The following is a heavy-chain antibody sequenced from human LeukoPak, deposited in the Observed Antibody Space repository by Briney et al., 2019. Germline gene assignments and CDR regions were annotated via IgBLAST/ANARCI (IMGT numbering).Heavy chain of an antibody. CDR1: GGSISSCTYS. CDR3: ARDWNRYAY. D-gene: IGHD1-1*01. V-gene: IGHV4-39*07. CDR2: FSCSGST. J-gene: IGHJ4*02. Sequence: SETLSLTCSVSGGSISSCTYSWGWIRQPPGKGLEWIGSFSCSGSTYNNPSLKSRVTISVDTSKSQFSLYMDSVTAADTAVYYCARDWNRYAYWGQGTLVTVSS.